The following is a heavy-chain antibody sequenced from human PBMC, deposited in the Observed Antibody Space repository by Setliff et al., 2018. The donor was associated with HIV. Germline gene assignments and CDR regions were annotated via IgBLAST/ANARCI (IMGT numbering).Heavy chain of an antibody. CDR3: ARRKSGPSYRFFNY. J-gene: IGHJ4*02. V-gene: IGHV4-39*07. CDR2: IYYSGST. Sequence: PSETLSLTCTVSGGSISVSSHYWGWIRQPPGKGLEWIGSIYYSGSTSYNPSLKSRLTISVDTSKNQFSLKLDSVTAADTAVYYCARRKSGPSYRFFNYRGLGSLVTVSS. CDR1: GGSISVSSHY. D-gene: IGHD3-16*02.